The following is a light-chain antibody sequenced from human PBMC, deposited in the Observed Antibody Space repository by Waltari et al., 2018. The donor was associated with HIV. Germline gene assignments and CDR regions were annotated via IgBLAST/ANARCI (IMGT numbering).Light chain of an antibody. CDR2: GAS. V-gene: IGKV3-15*01. CDR1: QSVSRN. J-gene: IGKJ4*01. Sequence: EIVMTQSPATLSVSAGERATLSCRASQSVSRNLAWYQQKPGQAPRLLVYGASTRATVGPARFSGSGSGTEFTLTINSLQSEDFADYYCQQYDDWPHTFGGGTKVEIK. CDR3: QQYDDWPHT.